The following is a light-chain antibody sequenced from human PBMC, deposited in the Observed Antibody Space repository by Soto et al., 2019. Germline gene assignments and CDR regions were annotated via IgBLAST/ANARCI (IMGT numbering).Light chain of an antibody. CDR1: QSVSNN. CDR2: GAS. Sequence: EIVLTQSPVTLSLSPGERATLSCRASQSVSNNYLAWYQQKPGQAPRLLILGASDRVTGIPARFSGSGSGTEFTLSISSLQSDDFAVYYCQQYNTWPWTFGQGTKVDIK. V-gene: IGKV3-15*01. J-gene: IGKJ1*01. CDR3: QQYNTWPWT.